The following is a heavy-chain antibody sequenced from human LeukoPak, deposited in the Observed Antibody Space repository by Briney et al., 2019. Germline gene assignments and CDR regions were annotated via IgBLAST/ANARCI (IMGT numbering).Heavy chain of an antibody. D-gene: IGHD5-12*01. CDR3: AKAPAPYSGYDYFDY. CDR1: GFTFSSYC. Sequence: GGSLRLSCAASGFTFSSYCMNWVRQAPGKGLEWVSFISTSSSYIHYADSVKGRFTISRDNARNSLYLQMNSLRAEDTAVYYCAKAPAPYSGYDYFDYWGQGTLVTVSS. J-gene: IGHJ4*02. CDR2: ISTSSSYI. V-gene: IGHV3-21*04.